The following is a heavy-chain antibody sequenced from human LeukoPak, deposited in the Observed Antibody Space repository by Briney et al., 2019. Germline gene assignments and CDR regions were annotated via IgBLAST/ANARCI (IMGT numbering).Heavy chain of an antibody. CDR1: GFTFSNTW. V-gene: IGHV3-23*01. D-gene: IGHD3-22*01. CDR3: AKAGDNSGNYGAFDI. CDR2: ISGSGGST. Sequence: GGSLRLSCAASGFTFSNTWMSWVRQAPGKGLEWVSAISGSGGSTYYADSVKGRFTISRDNSNNTLYLQMNSLRAEDTAVYYCAKAGDNSGNYGAFDIWGQGTMVTVSS. J-gene: IGHJ3*02.